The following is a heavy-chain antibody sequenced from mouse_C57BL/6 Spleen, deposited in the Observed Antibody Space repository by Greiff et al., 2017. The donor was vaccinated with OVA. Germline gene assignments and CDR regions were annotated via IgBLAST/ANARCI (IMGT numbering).Heavy chain of an antibody. CDR3: ARGHGSSYGYFDV. V-gene: IGHV1-72*01. CDR2: IDPNSGGT. D-gene: IGHD1-1*01. Sequence: QVQLQQPGAELVKPGASVKLSCKASGYTFTSYWMHWVKQRPGRGLEWIGRIDPNSGGTKYNEKFKSKATLTVDKPSSTAYMQLSSLTSEDSAFYYCARGHGSSYGYFDVWGTGTTVTVSS. CDR1: GYTFTSYW. J-gene: IGHJ1*03.